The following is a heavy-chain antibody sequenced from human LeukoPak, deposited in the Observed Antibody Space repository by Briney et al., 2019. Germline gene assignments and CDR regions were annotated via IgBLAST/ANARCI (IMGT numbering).Heavy chain of an antibody. Sequence: PSETLSLTCAVYGGSSSAYYYFWIRQPPGKGLEWIGEINHSGSTNYNPSLKSRVTISVDTSTNQFSLGLSSATAADTAVYYCARGLGTMIVVWGQGTLVTVSS. V-gene: IGHV4-34*01. CDR1: GGSSSAYY. CDR3: ARGLGTMIVV. J-gene: IGHJ4*02. D-gene: IGHD3-22*01. CDR2: INHSGST.